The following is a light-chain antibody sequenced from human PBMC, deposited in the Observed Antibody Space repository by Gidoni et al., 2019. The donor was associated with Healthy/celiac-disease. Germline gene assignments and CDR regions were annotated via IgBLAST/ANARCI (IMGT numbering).Light chain of an antibody. J-gene: IGKJ5*01. V-gene: IGKV2-28*01. CDR3: MQALQTAIT. CDR1: QSLLHSNGYNY. Sequence: DIVMTQFPLPLPVTPGEPASISCRSSQSLLHSNGYNYLDWYLQKPGQSPQLLIYLGSNRASGVPDRFSGSGSGTDFTLKISRVEAEDVGVYYCMQALQTAITFGQGTRLEIK. CDR2: LGS.